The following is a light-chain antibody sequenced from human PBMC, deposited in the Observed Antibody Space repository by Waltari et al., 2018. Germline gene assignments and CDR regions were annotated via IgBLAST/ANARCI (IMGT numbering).Light chain of an antibody. Sequence: EIVLTQSPGTLSLSTGDRATLSCRASHSVSSNNLAWYQQKPGQAHRLLIYAASSRATGITDRFSGSGSGTDFTRTISRVEPEDFAVYYCQQYANSPRTFGQGTKVEIK. J-gene: IGKJ1*01. CDR3: QQYANSPRT. CDR2: AAS. CDR1: HSVSSNN. V-gene: IGKV3-20*01.